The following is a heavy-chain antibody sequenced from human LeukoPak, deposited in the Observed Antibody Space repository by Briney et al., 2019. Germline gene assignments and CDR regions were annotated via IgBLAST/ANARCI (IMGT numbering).Heavy chain of an antibody. CDR3: ARDLSGLGSRIAAAGRVAYYYYGMDV. CDR2: IWYDGSNK. Sequence: GGSLRLSCAASGFTFSSYGMHWVRQAPGKGLEWVAVIWYDGSNKYYADSVKGRFTISRDNSKNTLYLQMNSLRAEDTAVYYCARDLSGLGSRIAAAGRVAYYYYGMDVWGQGTTVTVSS. J-gene: IGHJ6*02. CDR1: GFTFSSYG. V-gene: IGHV3-33*01. D-gene: IGHD6-13*01.